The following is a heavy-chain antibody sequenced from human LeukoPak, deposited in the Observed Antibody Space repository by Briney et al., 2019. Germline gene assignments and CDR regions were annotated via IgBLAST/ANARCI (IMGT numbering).Heavy chain of an antibody. CDR3: ARGSPVGATTGLHF. V-gene: IGHV1-2*02. D-gene: IGHD1-26*01. J-gene: IGHJ4*02. CDR2: INPNGGGT. CDR1: GYTFTDYY. Sequence: ASVKVSCKASGYTFTDYYMHWVRQAPGQGLEWMGWINPNGGGTNYVQKFQDRVTMTRDTSISTAYMELSRLRSDDTAVYSCARGSPVGATTGLHFWGQGTLVTVSS.